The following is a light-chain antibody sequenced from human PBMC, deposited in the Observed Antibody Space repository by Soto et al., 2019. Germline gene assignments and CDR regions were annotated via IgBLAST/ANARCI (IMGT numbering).Light chain of an antibody. CDR1: QGMSTY. J-gene: IGKJ5*01. Sequence: DIQMTHSPSSLAASLVGRVTITCRASQGMSTYLNWYQQKPGKAPKLLIYAASSLQSGVPSRFSGSGSETDFTLTISRLEPEDFAVFFCQQYGTSEIIFGQGTRLEI. CDR2: AAS. CDR3: QQYGTSEII. V-gene: IGKV1-39*01.